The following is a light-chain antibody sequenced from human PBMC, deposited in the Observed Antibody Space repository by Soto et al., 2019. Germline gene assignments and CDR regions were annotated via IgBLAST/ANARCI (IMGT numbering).Light chain of an antibody. CDR2: GVS. J-gene: IGKJ4*01. Sequence: VLTQSPGTLSLSPGDSATLSCRASRSISSTYLAWYQQKTGQAPRLLIYGVSSRAAGIPDRVSGSGSGTDFTLTISRLEPEDFAVYYCQKRSNWPLTCGGGTKVDIK. V-gene: IGKV3D-20*02. CDR1: RSISSTY. CDR3: QKRSNWPLT.